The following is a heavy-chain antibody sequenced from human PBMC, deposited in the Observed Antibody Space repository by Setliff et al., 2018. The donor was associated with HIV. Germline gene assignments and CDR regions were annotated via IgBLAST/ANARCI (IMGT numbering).Heavy chain of an antibody. CDR2: IKQDESER. CDR3: SQVFDY. Sequence: GGSLRLSCAASGFTFNRNCMSWVRQVPGKGLEWVATIKQDESERHYVDAVKGRFTISRDNAKNSLYLQMNSLRVEDTAVYYCSQVFDYWGQGTLVTVSS. J-gene: IGHJ4*02. CDR1: GFTFNRNC. V-gene: IGHV3-7*01.